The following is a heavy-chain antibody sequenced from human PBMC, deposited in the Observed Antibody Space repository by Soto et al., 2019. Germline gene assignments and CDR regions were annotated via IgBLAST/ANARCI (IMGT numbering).Heavy chain of an antibody. CDR1: GYTFTSYG. CDR3: ATRSPAFDY. V-gene: IGHV1-18*01. Sequence: QVQLVQSGPEVKKPGASVKVSCKTSGYTFTSYGIAWVRQAPGQGLEWMGWISTYKGNTNYAQKFQGRFTMTTDTSTSTAYMELRSLRSDDTAVYYCATRSPAFDYWGQGTLVTVSS. CDR2: ISTYKGNT. J-gene: IGHJ4*02.